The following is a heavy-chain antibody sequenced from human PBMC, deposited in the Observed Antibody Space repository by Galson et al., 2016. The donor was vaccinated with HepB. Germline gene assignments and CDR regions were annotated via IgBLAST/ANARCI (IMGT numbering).Heavy chain of an antibody. J-gene: IGHJ5*01. D-gene: IGHD3-22*01. CDR1: GYTFTGYA. Sequence: SVKVSCKASGYTFTGYAISWVRQAPGQGLEWMGWISAYNGGTDFAQQFQGRVTMTTDSLTTTAYLELRSLRSDDTAVYYCARVDLYYHDGTYPRSWFDPGGQWALVGVCS. CDR2: ISAYNGGT. V-gene: IGHV1-18*01. CDR3: ARVDLYYHDGTYPRSWFDP.